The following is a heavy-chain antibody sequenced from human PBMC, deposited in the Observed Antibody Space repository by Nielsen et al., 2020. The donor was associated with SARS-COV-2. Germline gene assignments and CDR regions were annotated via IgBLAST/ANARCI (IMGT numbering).Heavy chain of an antibody. D-gene: IGHD3-3*01. J-gene: IGHJ4*02. Sequence: GKSLKISCAASGFTFSSYSMNWVRQAPGKGLEWVSAISGSGGSTYYADSVKGRFTISRDNSKNTLYLQMNSLRAEDTAVYYCAKDIEVITIFGVVITSYSFDYWGQGTLVTVSS. V-gene: IGHV3-23*01. CDR2: ISGSGGST. CDR1: GFTFSSYS. CDR3: AKDIEVITIFGVVITSYSFDY.